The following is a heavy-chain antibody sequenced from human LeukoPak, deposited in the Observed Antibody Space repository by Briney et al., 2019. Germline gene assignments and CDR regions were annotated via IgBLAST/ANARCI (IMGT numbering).Heavy chain of an antibody. J-gene: IGHJ3*02. CDR2: IYHSGST. Sequence: SETLSLTCTVSGGSISSGGYYWSWIRQPPGKGLEWIGYIYHSGSTYYNPSLKSRVTISVDRSKNQFSLKLSSVTAADTAVYYCARDNIVVVPAASPGAFDIWGQGTMVTVSS. D-gene: IGHD2-2*01. V-gene: IGHV4-30-2*01. CDR1: GGSISSGGYY. CDR3: ARDNIVVVPAASPGAFDI.